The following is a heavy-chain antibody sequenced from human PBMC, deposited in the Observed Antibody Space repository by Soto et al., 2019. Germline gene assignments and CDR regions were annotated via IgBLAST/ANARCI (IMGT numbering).Heavy chain of an antibody. CDR1: GFTFGDYA. J-gene: IGHJ4*02. V-gene: IGHV3-49*03. D-gene: IGHD2-15*01. CDR2: IRSKAYGGTT. CDR3: TREPSCSGGSCSTKYYFDY. Sequence: EVQLVESGGGLVQPGRSLRLSCTASGFTFGDYAMSWFRQAPGKGLEWVGFIRSKAYGGTTEYAASVKGRFTISRDDSKSIAYLQMNSLKTEDTAVYYCTREPSCSGGSCSTKYYFDYWGQGTLVTVSS.